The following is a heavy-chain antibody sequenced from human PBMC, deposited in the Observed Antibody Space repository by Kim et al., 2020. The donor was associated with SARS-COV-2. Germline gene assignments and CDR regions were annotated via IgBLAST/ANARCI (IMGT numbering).Heavy chain of an antibody. CDR2: IWYDGSNK. CDR3: AKVGGSGSTTPDY. CDR1: GFTFSSYG. V-gene: IGHV3-33*06. J-gene: IGHJ4*02. D-gene: IGHD3-10*01. Sequence: GGSLRLSCAASGFTFSSYGMHWVRQAPGKGLEWVAVIWYDGSNKYYTDSVKGRFTISRDNSKNTLYLQMNSLRAEDTAVYYCAKVGGSGSTTPDYWGQGTLVTVSS.